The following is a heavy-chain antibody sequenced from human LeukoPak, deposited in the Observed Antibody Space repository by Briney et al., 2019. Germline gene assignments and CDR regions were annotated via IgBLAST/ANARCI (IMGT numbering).Heavy chain of an antibody. CDR3: ARDRPFWSGYYGWFDP. V-gene: IGHV1-8*01. J-gene: IGHJ5*02. CDR1: GYTFTSYD. Sequence: GASVKVSCKASGYTFTSYDINWVRQATGQGLEWMGWMNPNSGNTGYAQKFQGRVTMTRNTSISTAYMELRSLRSDDTAVYYCARDRPFWSGYYGWFDPWGQGTLVTVSS. CDR2: MNPNSGNT. D-gene: IGHD3-3*01.